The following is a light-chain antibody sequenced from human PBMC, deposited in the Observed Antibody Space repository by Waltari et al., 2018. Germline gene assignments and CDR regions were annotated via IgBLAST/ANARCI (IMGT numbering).Light chain of an antibody. Sequence: IVLTQSPGSLPLSPGERATLSCRASQSVSKYLAWYQQKPGQAPRLLIYHASSRATGIPDRFSGSGFGTDFSLTISRLEPEDFAVYYCQKYESLPATFGQGTKVEIK. CDR2: HAS. J-gene: IGKJ1*01. CDR3: QKYESLPAT. V-gene: IGKV3-20*01. CDR1: QSVSKY.